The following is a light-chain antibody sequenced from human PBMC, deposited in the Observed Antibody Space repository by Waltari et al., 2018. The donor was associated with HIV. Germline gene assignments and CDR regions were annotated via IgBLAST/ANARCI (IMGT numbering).Light chain of an antibody. J-gene: IGLJ3*02. CDR2: DVS. Sequence: QSALTQPDSVSGSPGQSITISCTGTSSDVGGYNYVAWYQQHPGKAPKLMMYDVSNRPSGVSNRFSGSKSGNTASLTISGLQAEDEADYYCSSYTSSSTWVFGGGTKLTVL. V-gene: IGLV2-14*03. CDR1: SSDVGGYNY. CDR3: SSYTSSSTWV.